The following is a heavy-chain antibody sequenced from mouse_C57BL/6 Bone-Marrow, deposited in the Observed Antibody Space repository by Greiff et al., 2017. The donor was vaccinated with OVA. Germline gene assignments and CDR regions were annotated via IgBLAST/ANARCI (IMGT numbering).Heavy chain of an antibody. V-gene: IGHV1-4*01. D-gene: IGHD1-1*01. CDR1: GYTFTSYT. CDR3: ARLVITTVVDY. J-gene: IGHJ2*01. CDR2: INPSSGYT. Sequence: VQLQQSGAELARPGASVKMSCKASGYTFTSYTMHWVKQRPGQGLEWIGYINPSSGYTKYNQKFKDKATLTADKSSSTAYMQLSSLTSEDSAVYYCARLVITTVVDYWGQGTTLTVSS.